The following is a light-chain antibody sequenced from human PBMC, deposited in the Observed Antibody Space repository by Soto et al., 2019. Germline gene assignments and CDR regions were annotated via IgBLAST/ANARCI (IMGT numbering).Light chain of an antibody. CDR3: QQLNSYPLT. CDR1: QDIGSY. V-gene: IGKV1-9*01. Sequence: DIQLTQSPSFLSASVGGRLTITCRASQDIGSYLAWYQQKPGKAPNLLIYAAATLQSGVPSRFSGSRSGTEFTLTISSLQPEDFATYYCQQLNSYPLTFGGGTKVEIK. CDR2: AAA. J-gene: IGKJ4*01.